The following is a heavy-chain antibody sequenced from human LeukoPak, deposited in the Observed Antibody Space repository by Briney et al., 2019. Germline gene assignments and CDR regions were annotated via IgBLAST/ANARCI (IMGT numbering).Heavy chain of an antibody. J-gene: IGHJ4*02. Sequence: GGSLRLSCAASGFTLSSYGMHWVRQAPGKGLEWVAVIWYDGSNKYYADSVKGRFTISRDNSKNTLYLQMNSLRAEDTAVYYCAKGGAQLGHDFWTGYYDNWGQGTLVTVSS. CDR2: IWYDGSNK. D-gene: IGHD3/OR15-3a*01. V-gene: IGHV3-33*06. CDR1: GFTLSSYG. CDR3: AKGGAQLGHDFWTGYYDN.